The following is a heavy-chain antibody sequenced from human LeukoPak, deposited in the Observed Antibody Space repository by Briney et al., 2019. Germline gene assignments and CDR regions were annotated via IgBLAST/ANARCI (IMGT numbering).Heavy chain of an antibody. V-gene: IGHV4-61*02. CDR1: GGSISSSSYY. Sequence: PSETLSLTCTVSGGSISSSSYYWSWIRQPAGKGLEWIGRIYTSGSTNYNPSLKSRVTMSVDTSKNQFSLKLSSVTAADTAVYYCAREIDFWSGSLGGWFDPWGQGTLVTVSS. CDR2: IYTSGST. J-gene: IGHJ5*02. D-gene: IGHD3-3*01. CDR3: AREIDFWSGSLGGWFDP.